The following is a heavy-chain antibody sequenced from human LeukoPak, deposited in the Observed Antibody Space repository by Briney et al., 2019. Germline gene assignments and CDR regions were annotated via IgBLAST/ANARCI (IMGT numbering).Heavy chain of an antibody. CDR3: AKDAQRGFDYSNSLEY. Sequence: GGSLRPSCAAAKFTFSHYGMHWVRQAPGKGLEWVSVIWADGSNQYHADSVKGRFTISRDNSKNTLYLQMNSLRVEDTGVYYCAKDAQRGFDYSNSLEYWGQGILVTVSS. D-gene: IGHD4-11*01. CDR2: IWADGSNQ. V-gene: IGHV3-33*06. CDR1: KFTFSHYG. J-gene: IGHJ4*02.